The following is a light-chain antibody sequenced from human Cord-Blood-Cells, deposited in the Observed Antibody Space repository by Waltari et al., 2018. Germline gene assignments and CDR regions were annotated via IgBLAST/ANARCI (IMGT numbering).Light chain of an antibody. CDR1: QSISSY. V-gene: IGKV1-39*01. Sequence: DIQMTQSPSSLSASVGDRVTITCRASQSISSYLNWYQQKPGKAPKLLIYAASSLQSGVPSRFSGSASGTDFTLTISSLQPEDFATYYCQQSYSTPRGFGPGTKVYIK. CDR3: QQSYSTPRG. J-gene: IGKJ3*01. CDR2: AAS.